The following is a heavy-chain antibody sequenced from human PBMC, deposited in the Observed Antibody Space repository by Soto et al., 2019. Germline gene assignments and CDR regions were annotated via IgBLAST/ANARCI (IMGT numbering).Heavy chain of an antibody. D-gene: IGHD3-10*01. V-gene: IGHV4-31*03. Sequence: SETLSLTCTVSGVSISRTCTYWSWIRQHPDKGLEWIGYIYYTWTTDYNPSLKSRVTISADRSRNQFSLELNSVTAADSAVYYCAGDYYGSGRGGPWFDPWGQGTLVTVS. CDR2: IYYTWTT. CDR3: AGDYYGSGRGGPWFDP. CDR1: GVSISRTCTY. J-gene: IGHJ5*02.